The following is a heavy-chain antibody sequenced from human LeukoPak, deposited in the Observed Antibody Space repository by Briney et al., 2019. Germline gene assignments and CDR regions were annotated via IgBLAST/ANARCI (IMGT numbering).Heavy chain of an antibody. CDR1: GDSISSSSSY. Sequence: ETLSLTCTVSGDSISSSSSYWGWVRQAPGKGLEWVSSISSSSSYIYYADSVKGRFTISRGNAKNSLYLQMNSLRAEDTAVYYCARGYYDSSGLGDAFDIWGQGTMVTVSS. D-gene: IGHD3-22*01. V-gene: IGHV3-21*01. CDR2: ISSSSSYI. CDR3: ARGYYDSSGLGDAFDI. J-gene: IGHJ3*02.